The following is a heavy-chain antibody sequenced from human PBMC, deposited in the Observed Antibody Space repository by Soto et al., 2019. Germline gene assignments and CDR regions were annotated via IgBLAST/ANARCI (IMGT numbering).Heavy chain of an antibody. CDR2: IYYSGST. J-gene: IGHJ5*02. CDR3: ARGLRFGDRYNWFDP. CDR1: GGSISSFY. Sequence: SETLSLTYTVSGGSISSFYWSWIRQPPGKGLEWIGYIYYSGSTNYNPSLKSRVTISVDTSKNQFSLKLSSVTAADTAVYYCARGLRFGDRYNWFDPWGQGTLVTVSS. D-gene: IGHD3-10*01. V-gene: IGHV4-59*01.